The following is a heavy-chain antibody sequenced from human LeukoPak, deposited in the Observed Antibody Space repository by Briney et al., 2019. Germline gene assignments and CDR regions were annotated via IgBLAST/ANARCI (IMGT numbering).Heavy chain of an antibody. J-gene: IGHJ3*02. V-gene: IGHV4-4*02. Sequence: SETLSLTCAVSGGSISTNNWWTWVRQPPGKGLEWIGEIHHSGSTDYNPSLKSRVTISPDKSKNQFSLALTSVTAADTAVYFCARAPLSGTYYTDAFDIWGQGTMVTVSS. CDR2: IHHSGST. D-gene: IGHD1-26*01. CDR3: ARAPLSGTYYTDAFDI. CDR1: GGSISTNNW.